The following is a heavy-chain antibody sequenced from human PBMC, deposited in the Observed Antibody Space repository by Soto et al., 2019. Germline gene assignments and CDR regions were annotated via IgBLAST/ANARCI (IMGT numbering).Heavy chain of an antibody. J-gene: IGHJ4*02. V-gene: IGHV3-23*01. D-gene: IGHD3-16*01. CDR2: ISATGGGT. Sequence: SLRLSCAASGFKFSNYAMSWVRQAPGKGLEWVSLISATGGGTYYADSVKGRFTISRDNSHNTLYLQVHSLTAEDTAVYYCAKDRRAGGNSAFYFDFWGQGAQVTVSS. CDR3: AKDRRAGGNSAFYFDF. CDR1: GFKFSNYA.